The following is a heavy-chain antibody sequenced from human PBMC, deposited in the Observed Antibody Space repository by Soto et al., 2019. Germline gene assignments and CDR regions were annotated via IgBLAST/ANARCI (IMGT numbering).Heavy chain of an antibody. J-gene: IGHJ4*02. CDR2: IYYSGST. CDR3: ASISYSSGFDY. CDR1: GGSISSSSYY. Sequence: SETLSLTCPVSGGSISSSSYYWGWIRQPPGKGLEWIGSIYYSGSTYYNPSLKSRVTISVDTSKNQFSLKLSSVTAADTAVYYCASISYSSGFDYWGQGTLVTVSS. V-gene: IGHV4-39*01. D-gene: IGHD6-19*01.